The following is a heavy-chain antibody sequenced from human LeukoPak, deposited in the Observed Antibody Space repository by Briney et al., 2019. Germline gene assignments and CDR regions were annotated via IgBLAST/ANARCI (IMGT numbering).Heavy chain of an antibody. CDR2: IYYSGST. V-gene: IGHV4-31*03. CDR1: GGSISSGGYY. D-gene: IGHD2-2*02. J-gene: IGHJ6*03. Sequence: PSETLSLTCTVSGGSISSGGYYWSWIRQHPGKGLEWIGYIYYSGSTYYNPSLKSRVTISVDTSKNQFSLKLSSATAADTAVYYCARVPYCSSTSCYTYYYYMDVWGKGTTVTVSS. CDR3: ARVPYCSSTSCYTYYYYMDV.